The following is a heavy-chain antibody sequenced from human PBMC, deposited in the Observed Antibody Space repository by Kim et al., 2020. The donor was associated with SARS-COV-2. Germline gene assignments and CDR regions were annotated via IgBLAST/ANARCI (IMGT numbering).Heavy chain of an antibody. D-gene: IGHD3-9*01. V-gene: IGHV1-18*01. J-gene: IGHJ5*02. CDR3: ARSIGIFYRFDP. Sequence: YAQKLQGRVTMPTDTSTSTAYMELRSLRSDDTAVYYCARSIGIFYRFDPWGQGTLVTVSS.